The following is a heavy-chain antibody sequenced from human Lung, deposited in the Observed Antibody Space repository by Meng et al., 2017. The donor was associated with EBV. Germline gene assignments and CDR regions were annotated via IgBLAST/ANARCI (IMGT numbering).Heavy chain of an antibody. CDR1: GVSISTYY. V-gene: IGHV4-59*08. CDR3: ARHDGGYGDYFDH. Sequence: KMQGSGPGLVKPSETLSLTCTVSGVSISTYYWTWIRQPPGKGLEWIGYIYYSGSTNYNPSLKSRVTISVDTSKNQFSLKLNSVTAADTAVYYCARHDGGYGDYFDHWGQGTLVTVSS. D-gene: IGHD5-12*01. CDR2: IYYSGST. J-gene: IGHJ4*02.